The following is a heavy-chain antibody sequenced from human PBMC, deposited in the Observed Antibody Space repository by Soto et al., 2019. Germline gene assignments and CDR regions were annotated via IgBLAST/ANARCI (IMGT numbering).Heavy chain of an antibody. D-gene: IGHD3-10*01. CDR3: AREMVRGVGSDY. Sequence: QVQLVQSGAEVKKPGASVKVSCKASGYTFTSYGISWVRQAPGQGLEWMGWISTYNGNTKYAQKLQGRVTMTTDTATSTAYMERRSLRADDTAVFYCAREMVRGVGSDYWGQGTLVTVSS. V-gene: IGHV1-18*01. CDR2: ISTYNGNT. J-gene: IGHJ4*02. CDR1: GYTFTSYG.